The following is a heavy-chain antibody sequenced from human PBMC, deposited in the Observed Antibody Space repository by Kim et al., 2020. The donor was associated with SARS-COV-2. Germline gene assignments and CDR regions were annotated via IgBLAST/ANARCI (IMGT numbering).Heavy chain of an antibody. D-gene: IGHD6-13*01. J-gene: IGHJ6*02. Sequence: SETLSLTCTVSGGSISSSSYYWGWIRQPPGKGLEWIGSIYYSGSTYYNPSLKSRVTISVDTSKNQFSLKLSSVTAADTAVYYCARHLRGSWYISGSYYGMDVWGQGTTGTVSS. CDR2: IYYSGST. V-gene: IGHV4-39*01. CDR1: GGSISSSSYY. CDR3: ARHLRGSWYISGSYYGMDV.